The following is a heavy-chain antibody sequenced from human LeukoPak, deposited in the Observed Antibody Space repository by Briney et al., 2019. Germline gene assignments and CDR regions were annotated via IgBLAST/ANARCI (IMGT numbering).Heavy chain of an antibody. Sequence: ASVKVSCKASGYTFTSYGISWARQAPGQGLEWMGWISAYNGNTNYAQKLQGRVTMTTDTSTSTAYMELKSLRSDDTAVYYCARSGIQLWQGGKYFDYWGQGTLVTVSS. CDR1: GYTFTSYG. V-gene: IGHV1-18*01. D-gene: IGHD5-18*01. J-gene: IGHJ4*02. CDR2: ISAYNGNT. CDR3: ARSGIQLWQGGKYFDY.